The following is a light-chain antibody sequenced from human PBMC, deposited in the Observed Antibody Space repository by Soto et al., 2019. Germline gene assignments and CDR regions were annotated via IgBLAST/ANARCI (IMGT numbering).Light chain of an antibody. V-gene: IGLV2-11*01. CDR1: SSDVGGYNY. Sequence: QSVLTQPRSVSGSPGQSVTISCTGTSSDVGGYNYVSWYQQYPGKAPKLMIYDVIKRPSGVPDRFSGSKSGNTASLTISVLQAEDEADYYCCSYAGSYTFWVFGGGTKLTV. CDR3: CSYAGSYTFWV. CDR2: DVI. J-gene: IGLJ3*02.